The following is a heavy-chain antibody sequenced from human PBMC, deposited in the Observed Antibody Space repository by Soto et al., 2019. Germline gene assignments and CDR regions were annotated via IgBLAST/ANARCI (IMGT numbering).Heavy chain of an antibody. CDR3: ASLERAGPDYDY. V-gene: IGHV1-69*13. Sequence: ASVKVSCKASGGSFSSYAISWVRQAPGQGLEWMGGIIPIFGTANYAQKFQGRVTITADESTSTAYMELSSLRSEDTAVYYCASLERAGPDYDYWGQGTLVTDYS. CDR2: IIPIFGTA. CDR1: GGSFSSYA. D-gene: IGHD6-13*01. J-gene: IGHJ4*02.